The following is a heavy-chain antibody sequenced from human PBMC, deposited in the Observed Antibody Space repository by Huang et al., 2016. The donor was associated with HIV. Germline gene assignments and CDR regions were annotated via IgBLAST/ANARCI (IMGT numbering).Heavy chain of an antibody. J-gene: IGHJ6*03. V-gene: IGHV1-18*01. CDR1: GYTFSSFG. D-gene: IGHD5-18*01. Sequence: QVQLVQSGAEVKKPGASVKVSCKASGYTFSSFGISWVRQAHGQGLEWVGWISVYNGNTKFAQKFQGRLTMTTDTSTSTAYMELRSLRSDDTAVYYCARGGGIQLWLLGYYYMDVWGNGTTVTVSS. CDR2: ISVYNGNT. CDR3: ARGGGIQLWLLGYYYMDV.